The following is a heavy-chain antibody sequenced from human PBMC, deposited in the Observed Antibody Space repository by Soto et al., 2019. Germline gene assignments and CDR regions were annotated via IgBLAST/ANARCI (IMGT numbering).Heavy chain of an antibody. J-gene: IGHJ4*02. CDR1: GASINRDNW. CDR2: IYHTGTT. Sequence: QVQLQESGPGLVNPSGTLSLTCAVSGASINRDNWWTGVRQPPGKGLEWIGDIYHTGTTNYDSSLKSRATIAIAESKNHFSLNLNSVAAADTAVYYCAGSVHFWGQGTLVAVSS. CDR3: AGSVHF. D-gene: IGHD3-10*01. V-gene: IGHV4-4*02.